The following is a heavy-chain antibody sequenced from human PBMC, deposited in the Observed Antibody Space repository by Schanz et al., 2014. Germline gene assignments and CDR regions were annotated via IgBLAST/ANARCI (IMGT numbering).Heavy chain of an antibody. CDR1: GFTFSDYY. CDR2: ISGTTTYT. V-gene: IGHV3-11*05. CDR3: AREQIMAAAGLVDY. J-gene: IGHJ4*01. Sequence: PGGSLRLSCAASGFTFSDYYMSWIRQAPGKGLEWVSYISGTTTYTNYADSVKGRFTISRDNAKNSLYLQMNSLRAEDTAVYYCAREQIMAAAGLVDYWGHGTLVTDAS. D-gene: IGHD6-13*01.